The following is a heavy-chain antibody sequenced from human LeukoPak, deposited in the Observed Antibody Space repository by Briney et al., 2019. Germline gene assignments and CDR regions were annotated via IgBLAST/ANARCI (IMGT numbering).Heavy chain of an antibody. D-gene: IGHD5-12*01. CDR2: ISSSGRPI. Sequence: GGSLRLSCAVSGFIFSDYYMSWIRQAPGKGLEWVSYISSSGRPIYHVDSVKGRFTISRDNAKNSLYLLMNSLRVEDTAVYYCARGSIGIVDTAPTRPFDPWGQGTLVTVSS. CDR3: ARGSIGIVDTAPTRPFDP. V-gene: IGHV3-11*04. CDR1: GFIFSDYY. J-gene: IGHJ5*02.